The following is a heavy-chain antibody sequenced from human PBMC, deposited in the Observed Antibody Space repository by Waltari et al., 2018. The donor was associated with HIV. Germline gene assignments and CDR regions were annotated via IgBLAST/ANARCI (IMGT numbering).Heavy chain of an antibody. V-gene: IGHV3-23*01. J-gene: IGHJ5*02. CDR3: AGEDDRGDFP. CDR2: VSESGDST. Sequence: ELYLLESGGGLVQPGGSLRVSCGGSGFTFKNYAVSWVRQAPGKWLEWMSSVSESGDSTYYADSVEGRLTISRDNSKNMLYLQMNGLRVEDTAVYYCAGEDDRGDFPWGQGTLVTVSA. CDR1: GFTFKNYA. D-gene: IGHD2-21*01.